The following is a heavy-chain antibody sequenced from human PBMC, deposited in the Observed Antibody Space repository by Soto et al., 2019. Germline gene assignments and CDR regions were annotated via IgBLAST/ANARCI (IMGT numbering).Heavy chain of an antibody. V-gene: IGHV1-69*12. CDR1: GGTFRTSA. J-gene: IGHJ6*02. D-gene: IGHD3-3*02. Sequence: QVQLVQSGAEVKKPGSSVKVSCKASGGTFRTSAISWVRQAPGQGLEWVGGIMPVFRRPKYAQNFQGRVNSTADESTSTAYMELSSLRSDDTAVYYCARDKDRPQLGGNYYYILDVWGQGTAVTVSS. CDR2: IMPVFRRP. CDR3: ARDKDRPQLGGNYYYILDV.